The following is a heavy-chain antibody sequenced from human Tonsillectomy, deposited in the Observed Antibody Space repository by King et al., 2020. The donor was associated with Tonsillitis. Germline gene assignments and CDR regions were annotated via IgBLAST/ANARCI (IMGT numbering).Heavy chain of an antibody. CDR2: ISGSGGST. CDR1: GFTFSSYA. CDR3: AKNQLGSSAWIPPRAFDI. J-gene: IGHJ3*02. D-gene: IGHD6-19*01. Sequence: VQLVESGGGLVQPGGSLRLSCAASGFTFSSYAMSWVRQAPGKGLEWVSTISGSGGSTYYADSVKGRFTISRDNSKNTLDLQMNSLRAEDTAVYYCAKNQLGSSAWIPPRAFDIWGQGTMVTVSS. V-gene: IGHV3-23*04.